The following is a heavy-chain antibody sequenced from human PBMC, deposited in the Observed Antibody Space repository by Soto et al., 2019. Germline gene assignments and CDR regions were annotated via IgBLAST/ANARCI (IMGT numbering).Heavy chain of an antibody. Sequence: PSETLSLTCTVAGGTISSYCLSWIRQTTGKGLEWIGYIYYSGSTNYNPSLKSRVTISVDTSKNQFALKLSSVTAADTAVYYCARSPSYGSGSYYKDYYYMDVWGKGTTVTVSS. CDR3: ARSPSYGSGSYYKDYYYMDV. V-gene: IGHV4-59*01. CDR1: GGTISSYC. CDR2: IYYSGST. D-gene: IGHD3-10*01. J-gene: IGHJ6*03.